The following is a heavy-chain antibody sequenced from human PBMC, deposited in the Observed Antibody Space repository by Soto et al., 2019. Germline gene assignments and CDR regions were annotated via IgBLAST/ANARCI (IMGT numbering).Heavy chain of an antibody. J-gene: IGHJ4*02. CDR1: GGSISSGGYY. V-gene: IGHV4-31*03. CDR2: IYYGGST. CDR3: VRGRDCSTSSCSLDLRLGYYFDK. Sequence: QVQLQESGPGLVKPSQTLSLTCTVSGGSISSGGYYWSWIRQHPGKGLEWIWYIYYGGSTYYNPSLMSRVTISVDTSKNQFSLNCSSVTAADTAVYYCVRGRDCSTSSCSLDLRLGYYFDKWGQGTLVTVSS. D-gene: IGHD2-2*01.